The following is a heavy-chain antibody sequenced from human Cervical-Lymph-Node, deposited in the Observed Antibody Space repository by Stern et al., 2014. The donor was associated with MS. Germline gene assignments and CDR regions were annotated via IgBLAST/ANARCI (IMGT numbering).Heavy chain of an antibody. Sequence: QVQLQESGPGLVKPSQTLSLTCTVSGGSISSGGYYWSWIRQHPGKGLEWIGYIYYSGSTYYNPSLKSRVTISVDTSKNQFSLKLSSVTAADTAVYYCARGGEDGYNPLPLGFDYWGQGTLVTVSS. CDR2: IYYSGST. J-gene: IGHJ4*02. CDR3: ARGGEDGYNPLPLGFDY. V-gene: IGHV4-31*03. D-gene: IGHD5-24*01. CDR1: GGSISSGGYY.